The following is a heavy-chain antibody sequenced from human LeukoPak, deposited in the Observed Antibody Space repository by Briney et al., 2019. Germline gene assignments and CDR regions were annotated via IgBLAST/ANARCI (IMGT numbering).Heavy chain of an antibody. J-gene: IGHJ6*03. CDR2: IYTSGST. Sequence: SETLSLTCTVSGGSIGSGSYYWSWIRQPAGKGLEWIGRIYTSGSTNYNPSLKSRVTISVDTSKNQFSLKLSSVTAADTAVYYCARELPSYYYYMDVWGKGTTVTVSS. CDR1: GGSIGSGSYY. V-gene: IGHV4-61*02. CDR3: ARELPSYYYYMDV.